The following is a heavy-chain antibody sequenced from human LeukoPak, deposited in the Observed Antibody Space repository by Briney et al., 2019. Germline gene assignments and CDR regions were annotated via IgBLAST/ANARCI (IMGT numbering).Heavy chain of an antibody. V-gene: IGHV4-34*01. CDR1: GGSFSGYY. CDR3: ARGTRWVHYYMDV. D-gene: IGHD4-23*01. Sequence: PSETLSLTCAVYGGSFSGYYRSWIRQPPGKGLEWIGEINHSGSTNYNPSLKSRVTISVDTSKNQFSLKLSSVTAADTAVYYCARGTRWVHYYMDVWGKGTTVTVSS. J-gene: IGHJ6*03. CDR2: INHSGST.